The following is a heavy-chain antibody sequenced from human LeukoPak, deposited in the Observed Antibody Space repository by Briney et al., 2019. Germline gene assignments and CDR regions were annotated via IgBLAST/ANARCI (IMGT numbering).Heavy chain of an antibody. CDR3: ARGLMATTHFDH. CDR1: GFTFGDYY. V-gene: IGHV3-11*01. CDR2: ISSSGGTI. D-gene: IGHD1-7*01. J-gene: IGHJ4*02. Sequence: GGSLRLSCAASGFTFGDYYMSWIRQAPGKGLEWVSYISSSGGTIYYEDSVKGRFTISRDIAKKSLYLQMNSLRGEDTAVYYCARGLMATTHFDHWGLGTLVTVSS.